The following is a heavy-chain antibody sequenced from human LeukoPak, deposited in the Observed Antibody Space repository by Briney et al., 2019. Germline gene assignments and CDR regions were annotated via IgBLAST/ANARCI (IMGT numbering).Heavy chain of an antibody. CDR3: ARGAGYYYYYGMDV. V-gene: IGHV3-30-3*01. CDR2: ISYDGSNK. CDR1: GSTFSSYA. J-gene: IGHJ6*02. Sequence: HPGGSLRLSCAASGSTFSSYAMHWVRQAPGKGLEWVAVISYDGSNKYYADSVKGRFTISRDNSKNTLYLQMNSLRAEDTAVYYCARGAGYYYYYGMDVWGQGTTVTVSS. D-gene: IGHD3-10*01.